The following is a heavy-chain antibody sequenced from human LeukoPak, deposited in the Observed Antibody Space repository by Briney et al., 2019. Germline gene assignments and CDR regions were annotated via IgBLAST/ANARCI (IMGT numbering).Heavy chain of an antibody. J-gene: IGHJ4*02. D-gene: IGHD6-19*01. CDR2: ISSSSTI. CDR1: GFTFSNYA. V-gene: IGHV3-48*02. CDR3: ARAIAVAEGY. Sequence: GGSLRLSCAASGFTFSNYAMSWVRQAPGKGLEWVSYISSSSTIYYADSVKGRFTISRDNAKNSLYLQMNSLRDEDTAVYYCARAIAVAEGYWGQGTLVTVSS.